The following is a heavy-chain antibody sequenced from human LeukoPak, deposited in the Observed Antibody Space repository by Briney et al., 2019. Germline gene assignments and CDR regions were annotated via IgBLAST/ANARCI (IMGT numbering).Heavy chain of an antibody. D-gene: IGHD3-22*01. V-gene: IGHV1-69*13. Sequence: ASVKVSCKASGCTFSSYAISWVGQAPGQGLEWMGGIIPIFGTANYAQKFQGRVTITADESTSTAYMELSSLRSEDTAVYYCARGSSYDSSGYVFDYWGQGTLVTVSS. CDR1: GCTFSSYA. CDR2: IIPIFGTA. J-gene: IGHJ4*02. CDR3: ARGSSYDSSGYVFDY.